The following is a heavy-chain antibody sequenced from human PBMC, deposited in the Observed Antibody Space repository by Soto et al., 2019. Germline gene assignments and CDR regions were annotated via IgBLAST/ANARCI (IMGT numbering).Heavy chain of an antibody. CDR2: IYYSGST. Sequence: PSETLSLTCTVSGGSISSYYWSWIRQPPGKGLEWIGYIYYSGSTNYNPSLKSRVTISVDTSKNQFSLKLSSVTAADTAVYYCATLDHYCSGGSCYSNWFDPWGQGALVTVSS. D-gene: IGHD2-15*01. CDR1: GGSISSYY. J-gene: IGHJ5*02. CDR3: ATLDHYCSGGSCYSNWFDP. V-gene: IGHV4-59*01.